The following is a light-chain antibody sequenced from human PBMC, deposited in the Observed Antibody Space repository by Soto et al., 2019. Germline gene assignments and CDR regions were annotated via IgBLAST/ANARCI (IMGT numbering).Light chain of an antibody. CDR1: SSNIGAGCA. J-gene: IGLJ2*01. V-gene: IGLV1-40*01. Sequence: QSVLTQPPSVSGAPGQRVTISCTGSSSNIGAGCAVHWYQQLPGTAPKPLIYGNSNRPSGVPDRFSSSKSGTSASLTITGLQAGDEGDYYCQTYDSSLSGLIFGGGTKLTVL. CDR2: GNS. CDR3: QTYDSSLSGLI.